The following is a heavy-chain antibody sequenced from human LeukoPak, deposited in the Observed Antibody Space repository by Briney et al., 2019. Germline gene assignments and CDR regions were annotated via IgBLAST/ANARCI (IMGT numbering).Heavy chain of an antibody. D-gene: IGHD3-10*01. J-gene: IGHJ4*02. V-gene: IGHV3-9*01. CDR3: AKGSGITLVRDLDY. CDR1: GFTLDDYG. Sequence: GGSLRLSCAASGFTLDDYGMHWVRQPPGKGLEWVAGISWNSETIAYADSVKGRFTISRDNAKNSLYLQMNSLRAADTALYYCAKGSGITLVRDLDYWGQGTLVTVSS. CDR2: ISWNSETI.